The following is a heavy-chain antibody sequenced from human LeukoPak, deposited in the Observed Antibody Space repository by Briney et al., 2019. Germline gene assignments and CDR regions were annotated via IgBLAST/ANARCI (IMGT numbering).Heavy chain of an antibody. V-gene: IGHV3-74*01. CDR1: GFTFSSYW. J-gene: IGHJ4*02. CDR3: ARDDGEDSDYVWGSYRYGCDY. CDR2: INSDGSST. Sequence: GGSLRLSCAASGFTFSSYWMHWVRQAPGKGLVWVSRINSDGSSTSYADSVKGRFTISRDDAKNTLYLQMNSLRAEDTAVYYCARDDGEDSDYVWGSYRYGCDYWGQGTLVTVSS. D-gene: IGHD3-16*02.